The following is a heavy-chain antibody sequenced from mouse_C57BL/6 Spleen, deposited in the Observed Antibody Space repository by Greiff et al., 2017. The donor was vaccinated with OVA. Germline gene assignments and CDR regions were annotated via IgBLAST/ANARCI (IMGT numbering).Heavy chain of an antibody. Sequence: EVKLVESGPELVKPGASVKISCKASGYSFTGYYMHWVKQSSEKSLEWIGEINPSTGGTSYNQKFKGKATLTVDKSSSTAYMQLKSLTSEDSAVYYCARGFITTVVDWYFDVWGTGTTVTVSS. CDR2: INPSTGGT. J-gene: IGHJ1*03. CDR1: GYSFTGYY. CDR3: ARGFITTVVDWYFDV. V-gene: IGHV1-43*01. D-gene: IGHD1-1*01.